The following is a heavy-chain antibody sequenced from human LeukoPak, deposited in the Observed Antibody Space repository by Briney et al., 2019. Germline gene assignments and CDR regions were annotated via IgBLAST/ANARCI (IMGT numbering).Heavy chain of an antibody. Sequence: SVKVSCKASGGTFISYTISWVRQAPGQGLEWMGRIIPILGIANYAQKFQGRVTITADKSTSTAYMELSSLRSEDTAVYYCAREDPEVVRTYAFDIWGQGTMVTVSS. V-gene: IGHV1-69*04. CDR1: GGTFISYT. J-gene: IGHJ3*02. CDR3: AREDPEVVRTYAFDI. D-gene: IGHD1-14*01. CDR2: IIPILGIA.